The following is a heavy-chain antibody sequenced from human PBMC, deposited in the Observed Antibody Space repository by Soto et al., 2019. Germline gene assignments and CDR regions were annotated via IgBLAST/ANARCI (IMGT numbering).Heavy chain of an antibody. CDR3: ARRAGVMVPFDY. CDR2: IYPSDSDI. Sequence: GESLKISCKNSGYTFTTYWIGCVRQRPGAGLEWMGIIYPSDSDIRYSPSLQGHVTFSADKSLETAYLEWSSLKASDTAVYYCARRAGVMVPFDYWGQGTLVTVSS. CDR1: GYTFTTYW. J-gene: IGHJ4*02. D-gene: IGHD3-16*01. V-gene: IGHV5-51*01.